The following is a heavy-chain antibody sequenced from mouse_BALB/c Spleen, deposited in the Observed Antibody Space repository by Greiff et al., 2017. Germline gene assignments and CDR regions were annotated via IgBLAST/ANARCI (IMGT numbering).Heavy chain of an antibody. J-gene: IGHJ3*01. D-gene: IGHD1-1*01. CDR2: INPSTGYT. CDR1: GYTFTSYW. V-gene: IGHV1-7*01. CDR3: ARDDYGSSDVRGFAY. Sequence: VKLMESGAELAKPGASVKMSCKASGYTFTSYWMHWVNQRPGQGLEWIGYINPSTGYTEYNQKFKDKATLTADKSTSTAYMQLSSLTSEDSAVYYCARDDYGSSDVRGFAYWGQGTLVTVSA.